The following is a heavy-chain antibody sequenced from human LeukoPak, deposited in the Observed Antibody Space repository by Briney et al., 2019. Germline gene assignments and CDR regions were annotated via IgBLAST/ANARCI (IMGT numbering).Heavy chain of an antibody. J-gene: IGHJ4*02. CDR2: MYYSGSP. Sequence: SETLSLTCTVSGASIRTFYWSWIRQPPGKGLEWIGCMYYSGSPYYNPSLKSRVTTSMDTSKNQFSLQLSSVTAADTAMYYCARQTSHFTMGSFEYWSQGTLVTVSS. CDR3: ARQTSHFTMGSFEY. V-gene: IGHV4-59*01. D-gene: IGHD3-10*01. CDR1: GASIRTFY.